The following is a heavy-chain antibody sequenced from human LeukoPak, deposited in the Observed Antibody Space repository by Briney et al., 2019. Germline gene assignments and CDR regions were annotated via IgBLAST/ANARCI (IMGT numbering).Heavy chain of an antibody. Sequence: GASVKVSCRASGYTFTGYYMHWVRQAPGQGLEWMGWINPNSGGTNYAQKFQGRVTMTRDTSISTAYMELSRLRSDDTAVYYCARDFTPDYGKPFDYWGQGTLVTVSS. CDR1: GYTFTGYY. D-gene: IGHD4-17*01. V-gene: IGHV1-2*02. CDR2: INPNSGGT. J-gene: IGHJ4*02. CDR3: ARDFTPDYGKPFDY.